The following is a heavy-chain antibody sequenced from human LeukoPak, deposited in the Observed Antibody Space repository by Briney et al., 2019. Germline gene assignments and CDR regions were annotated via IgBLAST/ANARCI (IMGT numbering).Heavy chain of an antibody. Sequence: SVKVSCKASEGTFGSYNINWVRQPPGQGLEWMGGTIPIFATANYAQRFHGRVTITAVESTSTAYMELSSLRSEDTDVFYCARWLVVVREGGYFDYWGQGTLVTVSS. V-gene: IGHV1-69*01. CDR1: EGTFGSYN. J-gene: IGHJ4*02. CDR2: TIPIFATA. CDR3: ARWLVVVREGGYFDY. D-gene: IGHD2-15*01.